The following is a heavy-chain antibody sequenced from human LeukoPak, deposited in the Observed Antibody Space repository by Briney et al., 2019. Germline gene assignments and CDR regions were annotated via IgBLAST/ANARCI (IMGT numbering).Heavy chain of an antibody. CDR2: ISSSSYI. J-gene: IGHJ4*02. D-gene: IGHD4-23*01. CDR1: GFTFSSYS. CDR3: ARDFIYGGKGEAGGIYFDY. Sequence: PGGSLRLSCAASGFTFSSYSMNWVRQAPGKGLEWVSSISSSSYIYYADSVKGRFTISRDNAKNSLYLQMNSLRAEDTAVYYCARDFIYGGKGEAGGIYFDYWGQGTLVTVSS. V-gene: IGHV3-21*01.